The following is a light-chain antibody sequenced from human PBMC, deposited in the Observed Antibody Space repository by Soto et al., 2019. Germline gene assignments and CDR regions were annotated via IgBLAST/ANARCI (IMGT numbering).Light chain of an antibody. J-gene: IGKJ1*01. CDR2: WAS. CDR1: QSVLYSSRDKNY. CDR3: HQYYSTPWT. Sequence: DIVMTQSPASLAVSLGERATINCKSSQSVLYSSRDKNYLAWYQQKPGQPPKLLIYWASTRESGVPDRFSGSGSGTDFTLTISSLQAEDVAVYYCHQYYSTPWTFGQGTKVEIK. V-gene: IGKV4-1*01.